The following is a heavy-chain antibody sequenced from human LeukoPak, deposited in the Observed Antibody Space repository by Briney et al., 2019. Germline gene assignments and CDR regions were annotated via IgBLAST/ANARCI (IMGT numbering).Heavy chain of an antibody. CDR2: INPNSGGT. Sequence: ASVKVSCKASGYTFTGYYMHGVRQAPGQGLEWMGWINPNSGGTNYAQKFQGRVTMTRDTSISTAYMELSRLRSDDTAVYYCARVKYDILTGYPSMDVWGKGTTVTVSS. V-gene: IGHV1-2*02. CDR3: ARVKYDILTGYPSMDV. D-gene: IGHD3-9*01. CDR1: GYTFTGYY. J-gene: IGHJ6*03.